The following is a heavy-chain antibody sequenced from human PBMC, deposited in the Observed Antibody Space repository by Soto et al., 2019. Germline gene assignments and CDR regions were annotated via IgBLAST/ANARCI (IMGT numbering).Heavy chain of an antibody. Sequence: EAHLLESGGDLVRPGGSLTLSCVASRFIFSDYSMTWVRQAPGKGPEWVATISATGGNIEYAESMKGRFTISRDNSKNTLYLQMNGLRVDDTAVYHCAKVAGGLGYFDLWGRGTLVSVSS. J-gene: IGHJ2*01. CDR3: AKVAGGLGYFDL. V-gene: IGHV3-23*01. CDR1: RFIFSDYS. D-gene: IGHD6-19*01. CDR2: ISATGGNI.